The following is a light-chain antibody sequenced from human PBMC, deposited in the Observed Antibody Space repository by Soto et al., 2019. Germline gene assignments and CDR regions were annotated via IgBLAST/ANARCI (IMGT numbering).Light chain of an antibody. J-gene: IGLJ2*01. Sequence: QSVLTQPPSVSGAPGQGVTISCTGSSSNIGAGYDVHWYQRLPGAAPKLLIYANSNRPSGVPDRVSGSKSGTSASLAVTGLQPEDEADYFCQSYDISLSASAFGGGTKLTVL. CDR2: ANS. CDR3: QSYDISLSASA. V-gene: IGLV1-40*01. CDR1: SSNIGAGYD.